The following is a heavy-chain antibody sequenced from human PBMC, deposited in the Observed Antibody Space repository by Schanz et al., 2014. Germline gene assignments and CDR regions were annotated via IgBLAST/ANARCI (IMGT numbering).Heavy chain of an antibody. CDR3: ASGAAEMATIRDAFDL. CDR1: GGTFGRYT. Sequence: QVQLVQSGAEVKKPGSSVNVSCEASGGTFGRYTISWLRQAPGHGLEWMGRNIHVLGVTNYAQKFQGRLTITVDQSKTTAGRELISLRSEDTALYYGASGAAEMATIRDAFDLWGQGTMVTVS. J-gene: IGHJ3*01. CDR2: NIHVLGVT. V-gene: IGHV1-69*02. D-gene: IGHD5-12*01.